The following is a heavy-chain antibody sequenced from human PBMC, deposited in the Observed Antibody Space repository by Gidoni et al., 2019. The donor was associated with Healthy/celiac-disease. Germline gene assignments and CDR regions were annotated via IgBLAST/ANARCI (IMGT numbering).Heavy chain of an antibody. Sequence: QVQLVESGGGVVQPGRSVRLSCAASGFTFSSYAMHGVRQAPGKGLEGVAVISYDGSNKYYADSVKGRFTISRDNSKNTLYLQMNSLRAEDTAVYYCARDWGPAAVARNYYYYGMDVWGQGTTVTVSS. CDR3: ARDWGPAAVARNYYYYGMDV. CDR2: ISYDGSNK. V-gene: IGHV3-30-3*01. CDR1: GFTFSSYA. D-gene: IGHD6-19*01. J-gene: IGHJ6*02.